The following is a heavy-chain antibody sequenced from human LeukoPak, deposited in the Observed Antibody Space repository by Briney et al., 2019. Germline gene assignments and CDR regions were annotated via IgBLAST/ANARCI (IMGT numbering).Heavy chain of an antibody. D-gene: IGHD1-1*01. CDR1: GYTFTSYG. V-gene: IGHV1-18*01. J-gene: IGHJ6*02. CDR3: ARGASQLERQYYGMDV. CDR2: ISAYNGNT. Sequence: GASVKVSCKASGYTFTSYGISWVRQAPGQGLEWMGWISAYNGNTNYAQKLQGRVTMTTDTSTSTAYMELRSLRSDDTAVYYCARGASQLERQYYGMDVWGQGTTVTVSS.